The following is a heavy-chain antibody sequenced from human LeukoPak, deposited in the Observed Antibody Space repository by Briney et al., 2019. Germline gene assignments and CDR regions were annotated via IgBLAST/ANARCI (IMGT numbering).Heavy chain of an antibody. J-gene: IGHJ5*02. Sequence: AAVKVSCKASGYTFTSYGISWVRQAPGQGLEWMGWISAYNGNTNYAQKLQGRVTMTTDTSTSTAYIELRSLRSDDTAVYYCASQAGIAAAGGFDPWGQGTLVTVSS. CDR3: ASQAGIAAAGGFDP. D-gene: IGHD6-13*01. V-gene: IGHV1-18*01. CDR2: ISAYNGNT. CDR1: GYTFTSYG.